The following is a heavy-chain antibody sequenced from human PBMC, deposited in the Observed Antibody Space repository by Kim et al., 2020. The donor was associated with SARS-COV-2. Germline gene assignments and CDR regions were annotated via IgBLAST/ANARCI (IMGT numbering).Heavy chain of an antibody. J-gene: IGHJ6*02. Sequence: GGSLRLSCAASGFTFSSYWMSWVRQAPGKGLEWVANIKQDGSEKYYVDSVKGRFTISRDNAKKSLHLQMNSLRAEDTAVYYCGRVAYCYTLVQEYYYGMDVWGQGTTVTVSS. V-gene: IGHV3-7*01. CDR3: GRVAYCYTLVQEYYYGMDV. D-gene: IGHD2-2*02. CDR2: IKQDGSEK. CDR1: GFTFSSYW.